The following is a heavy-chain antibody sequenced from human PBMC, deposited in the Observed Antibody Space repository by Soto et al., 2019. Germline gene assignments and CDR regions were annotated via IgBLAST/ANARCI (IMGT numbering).Heavy chain of an antibody. CDR1: GFTFSSYY. CDR3: ARGFYGDPPALDY. Sequence: EVQLVESGGGVVQPGGSLRLSCAASGFTFSSYYMHWVRQAPGKGLVWISRIKTDGSFSSYADSVKGRFTISRDNARNTLFLQMNSLSDDDTAVYYCARGFYGDPPALDYWGQGTLVSVSS. D-gene: IGHD4-17*01. CDR2: IKTDGSFS. V-gene: IGHV3-74*01. J-gene: IGHJ4*02.